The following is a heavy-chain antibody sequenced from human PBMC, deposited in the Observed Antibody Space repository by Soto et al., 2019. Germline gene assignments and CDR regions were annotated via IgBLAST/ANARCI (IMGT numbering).Heavy chain of an antibody. D-gene: IGHD5-12*01. CDR2: IWYDGSNK. Sequence: QVQLVESGGGVVQPGRSLRLSCAASGFTFSSYGMHWVRQAPGKGLEWVAVIWYDGSNKYYADSVKGRFTISRDNSKNTLYLQMNSLRAEDTAVYYCARDKWPRSRAEYGMDVWGQGTTVTVSS. CDR3: ARDKWPRSRAEYGMDV. J-gene: IGHJ6*02. CDR1: GFTFSSYG. V-gene: IGHV3-33*01.